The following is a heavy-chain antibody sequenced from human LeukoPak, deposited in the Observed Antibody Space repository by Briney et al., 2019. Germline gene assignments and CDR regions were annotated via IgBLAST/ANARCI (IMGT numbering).Heavy chain of an antibody. CDR1: GFAFSSYA. J-gene: IGHJ3*02. V-gene: IGHV3-23*01. CDR2: ISGIGSTS. CDR3: AXDSYXXNDAFDX. D-gene: IGHD1-1*01. Sequence: GGSLRLSCGASGFAFSSYAMSWVRQAPGKGLEWASSISGIGSTSYYGDSVKGRFTISRDNSKNTLYLQMNSLRAEDTAVYYCAXDSYXXNDAFDXWGXXTXXXVSS.